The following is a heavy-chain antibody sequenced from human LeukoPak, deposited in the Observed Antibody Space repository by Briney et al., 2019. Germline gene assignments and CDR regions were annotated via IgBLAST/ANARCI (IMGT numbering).Heavy chain of an antibody. J-gene: IGHJ4*02. D-gene: IGHD6-19*01. CDR3: ARTAVAGTLY. CDR1: GGSFSGYY. V-gene: IGHV4-34*01. Sequence: SETLSLTCAVYGGSFSGYYWSWIRQPPGKGLEWIGEINHSGSTNYNPSLKSRVTISVDTCKNQFSLKLSSVTAADTAVYYCARTAVAGTLYWGQGTLVTVSS. CDR2: INHSGST.